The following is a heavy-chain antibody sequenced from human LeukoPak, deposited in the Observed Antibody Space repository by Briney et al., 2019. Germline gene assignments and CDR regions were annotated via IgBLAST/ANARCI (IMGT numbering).Heavy chain of an antibody. J-gene: IGHJ4*02. V-gene: IGHV4-59*08. Sequence: PSETLSLTCTVSGGSISSYYWSWIRQPPGKGLEWIGYIYYGSSTNYNPSLKSRVTISVDMLKNQFSLKLSNVTGSDTAEYHCARSQYDSSGYHFDYWGQGTLVTVSS. D-gene: IGHD3-22*01. CDR1: GGSISSYY. CDR2: IYYGSST. CDR3: ARSQYDSSGYHFDY.